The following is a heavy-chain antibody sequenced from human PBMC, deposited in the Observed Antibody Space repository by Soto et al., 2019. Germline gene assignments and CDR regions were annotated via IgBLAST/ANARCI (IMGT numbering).Heavy chain of an antibody. CDR2: ISWNSGSI. CDR3: AKDMAPGISGYYMPPDDAFDI. Sequence: EVQLVESGGGLVQPGRSLRLSCAASGFTFDDYAMHWVRQAPGKGLEWVSGISWNSGSIGYADSVKGRFTISRDNAKNSLYLQMNSLRAEDTALYYCAKDMAPGISGYYMPPDDAFDIWGQGTMVTVSS. D-gene: IGHD3-3*01. V-gene: IGHV3-9*01. J-gene: IGHJ3*02. CDR1: GFTFDDYA.